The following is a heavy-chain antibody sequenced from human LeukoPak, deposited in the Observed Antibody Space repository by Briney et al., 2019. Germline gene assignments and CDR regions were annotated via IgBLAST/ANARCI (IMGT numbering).Heavy chain of an antibody. CDR3: ARDSGSGIAAAGTMGPVDY. V-gene: IGHV1-69*01. Sequence: SVKVSCKASGGTFSSYAITWVRQAPGQGLEWMGGIIPIFDTASYTQKIQGRVTITADESTSTAYMELSSLRSEDTAVYYCARDSGSGIAAAGTMGPVDYWGQGTLVTVSS. CDR2: IIPIFDTA. D-gene: IGHD6-13*01. J-gene: IGHJ4*02. CDR1: GGTFSSYA.